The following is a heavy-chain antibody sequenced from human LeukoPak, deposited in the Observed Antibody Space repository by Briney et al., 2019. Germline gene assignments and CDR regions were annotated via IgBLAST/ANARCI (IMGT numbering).Heavy chain of an antibody. CDR2: IYYSGST. J-gene: IGHJ4*01. CDR3: ARGGSYYGYFDY. Sequence: PSETLPLTCTVSGGSISTYYWSWIRQPPGKGLEWIAYIYYSGSTNYNPSLKSRVTISVDTSKNLFSLKLSSVTAADTAVYYCARGGSYYGYFDYWGHGALVTVSS. V-gene: IGHV4-59*01. CDR1: GGSISTYY. D-gene: IGHD1-26*01.